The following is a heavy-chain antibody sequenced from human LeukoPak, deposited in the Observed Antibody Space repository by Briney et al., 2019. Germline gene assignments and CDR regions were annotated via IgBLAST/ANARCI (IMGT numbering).Heavy chain of an antibody. Sequence: SETLSLTCAVYGGSFSGYYWSWIRQPPGKGLEWIGEINHSGSTKYNPSLKSRVTISVDTSKNQFSLKLSSVTAADTAVYYCARGSQLWYYGMDVWGQGTTITVSS. D-gene: IGHD5-18*01. V-gene: IGHV4-34*01. CDR2: INHSGST. CDR1: GGSFSGYY. CDR3: ARGSQLWYYGMDV. J-gene: IGHJ6*02.